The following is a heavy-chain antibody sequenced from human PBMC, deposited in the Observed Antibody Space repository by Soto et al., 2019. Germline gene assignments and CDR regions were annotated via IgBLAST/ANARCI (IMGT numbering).Heavy chain of an antibody. CDR3: ARDREYYDSRGPEYFKH. D-gene: IGHD3-22*01. CDR2: IWYDGSNK. V-gene: IGHV3-33*01. J-gene: IGHJ1*01. Sequence: GSLRLSCAASGFTFSSYGMHWVRQAPGKGLEWVADIWYDGSNKYYADSVKGRFTISRDNSKNTLYLQMNSLRAEDTAVYYCARDREYYDSRGPEYFKHRGQGTLATVSS. CDR1: GFTFSSYG.